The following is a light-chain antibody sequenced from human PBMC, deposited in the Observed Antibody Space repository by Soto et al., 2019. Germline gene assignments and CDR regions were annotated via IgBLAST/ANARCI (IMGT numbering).Light chain of an antibody. CDR1: SSEVGGYNY. CDR2: EVS. V-gene: IGLV2-8*01. J-gene: IGLJ2*01. CDR3: SSYAGSNNQGV. Sequence: QSALTQPPSASGSPGQSVTISCTGTSSEVGGYNYVSWYQQHPGKAPKLMIYEVSKRPSGVPDRFSGSKSGNTASLTVSGLQAEDEADYYCSSYAGSNNQGVFGGGTKLTVL.